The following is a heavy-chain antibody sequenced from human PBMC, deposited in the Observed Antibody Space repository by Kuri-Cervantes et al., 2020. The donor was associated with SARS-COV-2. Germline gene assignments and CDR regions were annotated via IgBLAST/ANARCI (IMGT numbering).Heavy chain of an antibody. CDR3: ARDEGLAEGDY. V-gene: IGHV3-11*01. J-gene: IGHJ4*02. Sequence: GESLKISCAASGFTFSDYYMSWIRQAPGKGLEWVSYISSSGSTIYYADSVKGRFTISRDNAKNSLYLQMNSLRAEDTAVYYCARDEGLAEGDYWGQGTLVTVSS. CDR1: GFTFSDYY. CDR2: ISSSGSTI. D-gene: IGHD3-3*02.